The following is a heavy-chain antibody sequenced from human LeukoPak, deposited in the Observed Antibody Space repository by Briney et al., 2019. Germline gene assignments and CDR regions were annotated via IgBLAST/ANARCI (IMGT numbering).Heavy chain of an antibody. CDR3: ARGGQAGTGDY. Sequence: GGSLRLSCAASGFTFSNYWMTWVRHSPGKGLEWVANIKQDGSEKYHVDSVKGRFTISRDNAKNSLYLEMNSLRAEDTAVYYCARGGQAGTGDYWGQGTLVTVSS. J-gene: IGHJ4*02. V-gene: IGHV3-7*01. CDR1: GFTFSNYW. CDR2: IKQDGSEK. D-gene: IGHD3-10*01.